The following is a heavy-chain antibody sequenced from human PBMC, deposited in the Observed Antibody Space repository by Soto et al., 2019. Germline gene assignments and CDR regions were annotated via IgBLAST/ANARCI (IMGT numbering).Heavy chain of an antibody. CDR2: ISVYTGNT. V-gene: IGHV1-18*01. CDR3: ARGRAYCGGDCYLLDY. J-gene: IGHJ4*02. D-gene: IGHD2-21*02. Sequence: ASVKVSCKASGYTFTAYGFNWVRQAPGQGLEWMGWISVYTGNTNYAQNPQGRVTMTTDTSTRTAYMELRGLRSDDTAVYYCARGRAYCGGDCYLLDYWGQGTPVTVSS. CDR1: GYTFTAYG.